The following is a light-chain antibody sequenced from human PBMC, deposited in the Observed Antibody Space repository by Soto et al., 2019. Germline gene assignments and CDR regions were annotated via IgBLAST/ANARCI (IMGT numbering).Light chain of an antibody. CDR3: QKYRRAPWT. J-gene: IGKJ1*01. V-gene: IGKV1-27*01. Sequence: DIQMTQSPSSLSASVGDRVTITCRASQGISNYFAWYQQKPGKVPDLLISAASTLQLGVPSRYSGGGSGTDVTLTISNLQPEDGAACYCQKYRRAPWTFGQGTKVEIK. CDR1: QGISNY. CDR2: AAS.